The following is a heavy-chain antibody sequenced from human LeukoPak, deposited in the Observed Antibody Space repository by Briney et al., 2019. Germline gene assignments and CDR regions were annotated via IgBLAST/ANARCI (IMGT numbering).Heavy chain of an antibody. CDR2: IFYSGST. CDR1: GGSISSTYY. Sequence: SETLSLTCTVSGGSISSTYYWGWLRQPPGKGLEWIGSIFYSGSTYYNPSLRSRVTISIDMSKNQFSLKLRSVTAADTAVYYCARDLGPDYDFWSGSSKWFDPWGQGTLVTVSS. V-gene: IGHV4-39*07. J-gene: IGHJ5*02. D-gene: IGHD3-3*01. CDR3: ARDLGPDYDFWSGSSKWFDP.